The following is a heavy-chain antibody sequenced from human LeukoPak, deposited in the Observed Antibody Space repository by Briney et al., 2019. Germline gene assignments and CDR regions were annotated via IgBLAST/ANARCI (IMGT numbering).Heavy chain of an antibody. Sequence: SETLSLTCAVYSGSFSGYYWSWIRQPPGKGLEWIGEINHSGSTNYNPSLKSRVTISVDTSKNQFSLKLSSVTAADTAVYYCARGNIDIVVVPAAIIIHYFDYWGQGTLVTVSS. D-gene: IGHD2-2*01. CDR2: INHSGST. V-gene: IGHV4-34*01. CDR3: ARGNIDIVVVPAAIIIHYFDY. J-gene: IGHJ4*02. CDR1: SGSFSGYY.